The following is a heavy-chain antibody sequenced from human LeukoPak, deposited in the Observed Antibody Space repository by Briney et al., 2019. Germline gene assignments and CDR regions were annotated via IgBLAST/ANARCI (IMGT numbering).Heavy chain of an antibody. CDR3: AEVMGSGWYNFDY. D-gene: IGHD6-19*01. CDR1: GFTFSSYA. J-gene: IGHJ4*02. CDR2: ISGSGGST. Sequence: GGSLRLSCAASGFTFSSYAMSWVRQAPGKGLEWVSGISGSGGSTYYADSVKGRFTISTDNSKNTLYLQMNSLRAEDTAVYYCAEVMGSGWYNFDYWGQGTLVTVSS. V-gene: IGHV3-23*01.